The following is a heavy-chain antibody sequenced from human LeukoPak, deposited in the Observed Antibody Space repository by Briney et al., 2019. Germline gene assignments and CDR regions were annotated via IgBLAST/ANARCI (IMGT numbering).Heavy chain of an antibody. CDR1: GASISSHY. CDR2: LLDSVNT. Sequence: SETLSLTCTVSGASISSHYWSWIGQPPGKGLEWIAYLLDSVNTKDNPSLQSRLTLSADTSKNQFSLRLTSVTAADTAVYYCATLKRGSIYGYFDFWGQGIKVTVSS. V-gene: IGHV4-59*11. CDR3: ATLKRGSIYGYFDF. J-gene: IGHJ4*02. D-gene: IGHD5-18*01.